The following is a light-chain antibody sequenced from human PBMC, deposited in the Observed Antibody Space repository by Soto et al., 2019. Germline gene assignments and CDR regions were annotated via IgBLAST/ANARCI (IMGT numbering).Light chain of an antibody. CDR3: SSYRRGSTYV. CDR1: XXXVRGYNY. CDR2: DVT. V-gene: IGLV2-14*03. J-gene: IGLJ1*01. Sequence: QSVLTQPASVSGXXXXSXXXXXXGXXXXVRGYNYVSWYHQHPGKAPRLMIYDVTNRPSGVSDRFSGSKSGNTASLTISGLQAEDEADYYCSSYRRGSTYVFGTGTKVTVL.